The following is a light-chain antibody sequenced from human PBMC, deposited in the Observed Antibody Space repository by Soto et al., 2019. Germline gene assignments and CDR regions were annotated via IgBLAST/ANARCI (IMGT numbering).Light chain of an antibody. CDR2: DAS. CDR1: QSISSA. CDR3: QLYNNWPPWT. V-gene: IGKV3-11*01. J-gene: IGKJ1*01. Sequence: EIVLTQSPATLSLSPGERATLSCRASQSISSALAWYQQRPGQPPRLLIYDASDRADGIPARFSGTRSGTDFTLTISSLEPEDFAVYYCQLYNNWPPWTFGQGTK.